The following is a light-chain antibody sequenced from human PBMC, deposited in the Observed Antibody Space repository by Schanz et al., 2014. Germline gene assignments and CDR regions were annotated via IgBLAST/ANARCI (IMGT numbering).Light chain of an antibody. CDR1: QSVTSY. CDR3: QQSYSMPLT. Sequence: DIQLTQSPSSLSASVGDRVTITCRARQSVTSYLNWYQQTPGKAPKLLIYAASSLQSGVPSRFSGSGSRTDFTLTISSLQPEDFATYYWQQSYSMPLTFGGGTKVEIK. CDR2: AAS. V-gene: IGKV1-39*01. J-gene: IGKJ4*01.